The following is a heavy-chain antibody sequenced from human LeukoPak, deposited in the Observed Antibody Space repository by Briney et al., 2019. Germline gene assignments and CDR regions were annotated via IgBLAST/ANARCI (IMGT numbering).Heavy chain of an antibody. CDR2: IWYDGSNK. Sequence: PGGSLRLSCAASGFTFSSYGMHWVRQAPGKGLEWVAVIWYDGSNKYYADSVKGRFTISRDNSKNTLYLQMNSLRAEDTAVYYCARESAPYYYGSGSYYPPDFDYWGQGTLVTVSS. CDR3: ARESAPYYYGSGSYYPPDFDY. D-gene: IGHD3-10*01. CDR1: GFTFSSYG. V-gene: IGHV3-33*01. J-gene: IGHJ4*02.